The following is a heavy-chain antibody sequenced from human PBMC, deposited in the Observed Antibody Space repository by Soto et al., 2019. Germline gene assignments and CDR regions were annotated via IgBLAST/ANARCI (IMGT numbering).Heavy chain of an antibody. CDR3: AREPGHVRGRYFDS. CDR2: IIPIFATA. D-gene: IGHD3-10*01. Sequence: QVQLVQSGAEVKKPASSVKVSCKASGDTFSSYTISWVRQAPGQGLEWMGGIIPIFATANYAQQFQGRITISADFSTNTAHMELSSLRSDDTAVYYCAREPGHVRGRYFDSWGQGTLVTVSS. CDR1: GDTFSSYT. J-gene: IGHJ4*02. V-gene: IGHV1-69*12.